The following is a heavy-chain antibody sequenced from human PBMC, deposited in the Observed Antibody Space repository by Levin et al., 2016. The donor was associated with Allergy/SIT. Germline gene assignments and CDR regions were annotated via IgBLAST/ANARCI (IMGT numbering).Heavy chain of an antibody. CDR3: ASGRHDYSGHYWRDFGS. J-gene: IGHJ4*02. D-gene: IGHD3-22*01. CDR2: ISGNSAFI. CDR1: GFTFSIYS. V-gene: IGHV3-21*01. Sequence: GESLKISCAASGFTFSIYSMTWVRQAPGKGLEWVSSISGNSAFIYYGDSVKGRFTISRDNAKNSLYLQMNSLRAEDTAIYYCASGRHDYSGHYWRDFGSWGQGTLVTVSS.